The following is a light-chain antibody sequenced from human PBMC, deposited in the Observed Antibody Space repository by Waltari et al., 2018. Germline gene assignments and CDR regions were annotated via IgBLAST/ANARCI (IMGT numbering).Light chain of an antibody. CDR2: DVF. CDR1: SSDVGFYNY. CDR3: NSYTGSSSWV. V-gene: IGLV2-14*01. J-gene: IGLJ3*02. Sequence: QSALTQPASVSGSPGQSITISCAGTSSDVGFYNYVSWYHQHPGKAPKHRIYDVFERPSGVSNRFAGSRSGNTASLTISGLQAEDEADYYCNSYTGSSSWVFGGGTKLTVL.